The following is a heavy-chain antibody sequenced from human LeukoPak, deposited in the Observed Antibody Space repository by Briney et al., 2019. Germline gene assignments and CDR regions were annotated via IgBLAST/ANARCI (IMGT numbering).Heavy chain of an antibody. CDR3: ATSLYDQPERGAFDI. CDR2: ISYDGSNK. CDR1: GFTFSSYA. D-gene: IGHD1-1*01. V-gene: IGHV3-30*04. Sequence: HSGGSLRLSCAASGFTFSSYAMHWVRQAPGKGLEWVAVISYDGSNKYCADSVKGRFTISRDNSKNTLYLQMNSLRAEDTAVYYCATSLYDQPERGAFDIWGQGTMVTVSS. J-gene: IGHJ3*02.